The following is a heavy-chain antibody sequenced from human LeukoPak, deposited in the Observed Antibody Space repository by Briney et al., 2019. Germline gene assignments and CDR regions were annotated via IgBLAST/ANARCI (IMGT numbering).Heavy chain of an antibody. CDR3: ATKGAYSFAY. CDR1: GGSNSSYY. CDR2: IYYSGST. V-gene: IGHV4-59*08. J-gene: IGHJ4*02. Sequence: SETLALTCTVSGGSNSSYYTSWIRQPPGKGLEWIGYIYYSGSTNYNPSPKSRVTISVDTSKNQFSLKLSSVTAADTAVYYCATKGAYSFAYWGQGTLVTVSS.